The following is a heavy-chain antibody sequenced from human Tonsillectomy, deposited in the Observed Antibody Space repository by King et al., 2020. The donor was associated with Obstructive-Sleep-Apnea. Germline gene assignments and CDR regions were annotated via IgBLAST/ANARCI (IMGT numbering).Heavy chain of an antibody. V-gene: IGHV4-30-4*01. J-gene: IGHJ4*02. CDR3: ARVAYYYDNSGYSVKILDY. CDR2: IYYSGST. CDR1: GGSISSGDYY. D-gene: IGHD3-22*01. Sequence: QLQESGPGLVKPSQTLSLTCTVSGGSISSGDYYWSWIRQPPGKGLEWIGYIYYSGSTYYNPSLKSRVTISVDTSKNQFSLKLSSLTAADTAGYYCARVAYYYDNSGYSVKILDYWGQGTLVTVSS.